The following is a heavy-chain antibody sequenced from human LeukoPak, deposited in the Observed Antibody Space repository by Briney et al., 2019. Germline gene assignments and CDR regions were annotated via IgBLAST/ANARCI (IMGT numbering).Heavy chain of an antibody. V-gene: IGHV3-30*18. D-gene: IGHD4-11*01. Sequence: GGSLRLSCAASGFTFSSYGMHWVRQAPGKGLEWVAVISYDGSNKYYADSVKGRFTISRDNSKNTLYLQMNSLRAEDMAVYYCAKEMTTWFYYFDYWGQGTLVTVSS. CDR3: AKEMTTWFYYFDY. CDR1: GFTFSSYG. CDR2: ISYDGSNK. J-gene: IGHJ4*02.